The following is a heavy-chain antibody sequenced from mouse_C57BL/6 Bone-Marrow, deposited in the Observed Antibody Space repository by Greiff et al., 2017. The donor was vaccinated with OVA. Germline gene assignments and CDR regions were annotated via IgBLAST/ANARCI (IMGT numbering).Heavy chain of an antibody. CDR1: GFTFSDYG. Sequence: EVQGVESGGGLVQPGGSLKLSCAASGFTFSDYGMAWVRQAPRKGPEWVAFISNLAYSIYYADTVTGRFTISRENAKNTLYLEMSSLRSEDTAMYYCARHDGYPYYYAMDYWGQGTSVTVSS. J-gene: IGHJ4*01. D-gene: IGHD2-3*01. CDR3: ARHDGYPYYYAMDY. CDR2: ISNLAYSI. V-gene: IGHV5-15*01.